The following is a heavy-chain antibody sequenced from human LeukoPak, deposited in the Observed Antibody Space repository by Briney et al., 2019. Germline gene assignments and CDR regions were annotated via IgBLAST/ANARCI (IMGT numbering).Heavy chain of an antibody. D-gene: IGHD3-16*02. CDR3: ARQHDYVWGSYRSPMDV. J-gene: IGHJ6*03. CDR1: GYSIKSGHY. Sequence: SETLSLTCALSGYSIKSGHYWGWIRQSPGKGLEWIGSIYHTGSAYYKSSLRSRVTISVDTSKNQFSLKLSSVTAADTAVYYCARQHDYVWGSYRSPMDVWGKGTTVTISS. V-gene: IGHV4-38-2*01. CDR2: IYHTGSA.